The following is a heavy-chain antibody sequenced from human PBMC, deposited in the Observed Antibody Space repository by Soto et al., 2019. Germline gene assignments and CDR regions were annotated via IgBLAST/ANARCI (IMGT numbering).Heavy chain of an antibody. CDR2: IGGSGTNT. CDR3: AKEHRFLEWLFNDYFDY. Sequence: PGGSLRLSCVASGFTFSNYAMSWVRQVPGKGLECVSSIGGSGTNTYYTDSVKGRFTISRDNSKNTLNLQMNNLRVEDTAVYYCAKEHRFLEWLFNDYFDYWGQGTLVTVSS. CDR1: GFTFSNYA. D-gene: IGHD3-3*01. V-gene: IGHV3-23*01. J-gene: IGHJ4*02.